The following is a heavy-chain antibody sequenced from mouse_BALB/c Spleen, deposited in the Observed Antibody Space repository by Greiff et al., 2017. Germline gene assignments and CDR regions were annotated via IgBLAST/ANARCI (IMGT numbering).Heavy chain of an antibody. CDR2: ISYSGST. CDR3: SRSGIYYGSSWYFDV. D-gene: IGHD1-1*01. CDR1: GDSITSGY. J-gene: IGHJ1*01. V-gene: IGHV3-8*02. Sequence: EVKLMESGPSLVKPSQTLSLTCSVTGDSITSGYWHWIRKFPGNKLEYMGYISYSGSTYYNPSLKSRISITRDTSKNQYYLQLNSVTTEDTATYYCSRSGIYYGSSWYFDVWGAGTTVTVSS.